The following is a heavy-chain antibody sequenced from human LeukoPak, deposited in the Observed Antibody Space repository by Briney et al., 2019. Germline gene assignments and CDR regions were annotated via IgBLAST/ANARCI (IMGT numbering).Heavy chain of an antibody. J-gene: IGHJ5*02. Sequence: GGSLRLSCAASGFTFSSYWIHWVRQAPGKGLVWVSRIKSDGSSTSYADSVQGRFTISRDNAKNTLYLQMNSLRAEDTAVYYCARDNNSWFGPWGQGTRVTVSS. V-gene: IGHV3-74*01. CDR2: IKSDGSST. CDR3: ARDNNSWFGP. CDR1: GFTFSSYW.